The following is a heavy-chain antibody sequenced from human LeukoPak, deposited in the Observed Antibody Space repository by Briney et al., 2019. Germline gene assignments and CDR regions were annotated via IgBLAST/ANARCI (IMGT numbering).Heavy chain of an antibody. D-gene: IGHD3-3*01. J-gene: IGHJ4*02. CDR1: GYTFIFYY. CDR2: INPNSGGT. CDR3: ARMHTIFGPN. V-gene: IGHV1-2*02. Sequence: ASVKVSCKASGYTFIFYYIHWVRQAPGQGLEWMGCINPNSGGTNYARKFQGRVTITRDTSINTAYMELSGLRSDDTAVYYCARMHTIFGPNWGQGTLVTVSS.